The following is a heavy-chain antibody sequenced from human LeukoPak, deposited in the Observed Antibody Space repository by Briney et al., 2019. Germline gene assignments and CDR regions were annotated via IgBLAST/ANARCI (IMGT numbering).Heavy chain of an antibody. CDR3: ARQSIAARGYYYYMDV. J-gene: IGHJ6*03. V-gene: IGHV3-21*01. CDR1: GFTFSSYS. CDR2: ISSSSSYI. D-gene: IGHD6-6*01. Sequence: GGSLRLSCAASGFTFSSYSMNWVRQAPGKGLEWVSSISSSSSYIYYADSVKGRFTISRDNAKNSLYLQMNSLRAEDTAVYYCARQSIAARGYYYYMDVWGKGTTVTVSS.